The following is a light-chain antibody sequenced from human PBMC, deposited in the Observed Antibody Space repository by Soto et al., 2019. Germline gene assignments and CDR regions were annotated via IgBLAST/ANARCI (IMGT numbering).Light chain of an antibody. CDR3: TSYTISSPYV. Sequence: QSVLTQPASVSGSPGQSITISCTGTSSDVDGYDYVSWYQQHSGKAPKLMIYDVSNRPSGVSNRFSGSKSGNTASLTISGLQAEDEADYYCTSYTISSPYVFGTGTKLTVL. V-gene: IGLV2-14*01. CDR2: DVS. J-gene: IGLJ1*01. CDR1: SSDVDGYDY.